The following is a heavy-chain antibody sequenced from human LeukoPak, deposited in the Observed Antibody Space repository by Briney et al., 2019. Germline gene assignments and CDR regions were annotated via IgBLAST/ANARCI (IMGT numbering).Heavy chain of an antibody. Sequence: PGGSLRLSCAASGFTFSSYAMSWVRQAPGKGLEWVSTISGSGGTTYYVDSVKGRFTISRDNFRNTLYLQINSLRAEDTAVYFCAKESPHFDYWGQGTLVTVSS. CDR1: GFTFSSYA. V-gene: IGHV3-23*01. CDR3: AKESPHFDY. CDR2: ISGSGGTT. J-gene: IGHJ4*02.